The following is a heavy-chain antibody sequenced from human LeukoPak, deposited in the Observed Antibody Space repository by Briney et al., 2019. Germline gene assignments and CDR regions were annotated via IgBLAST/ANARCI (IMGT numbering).Heavy chain of an antibody. J-gene: IGHJ5*02. CDR1: GGTFSSYA. CDR3: ARGGPSDFWRASVPPNWFDP. Sequence: GASVKVSCKASGGTFSSYAISWVRQAPGQGLEWMGGIIPIFGTANHAQKFQGRVTITADESTSTAYMELSSLRSEDTAVYYCARGGPSDFWRASVPPNWFDPWGQGTLVTVSS. V-gene: IGHV1-69*01. D-gene: IGHD3-3*01. CDR2: IIPIFGTA.